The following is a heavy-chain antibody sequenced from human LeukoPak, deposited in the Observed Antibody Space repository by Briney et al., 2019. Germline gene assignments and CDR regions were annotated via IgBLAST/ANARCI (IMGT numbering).Heavy chain of an antibody. Sequence: GGSLRLSCAASGFTFSSYGIHWVRRAPGKGLEWVAFIRYDGSNKYYADSVKGRFTISRDNSKNTLYLQVNSLRAEDTAVYYCAKSPGYSSSWYDYWGQGTLVTVSS. CDR3: AKSPGYSSSWYDY. D-gene: IGHD6-13*01. J-gene: IGHJ4*02. V-gene: IGHV3-30*02. CDR1: GFTFSSYG. CDR2: IRYDGSNK.